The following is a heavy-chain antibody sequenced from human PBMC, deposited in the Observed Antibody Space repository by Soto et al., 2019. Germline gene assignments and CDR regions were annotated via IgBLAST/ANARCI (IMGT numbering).Heavy chain of an antibody. J-gene: IGHJ6*02. CDR3: ANYYYGSGHYFYYGMDV. D-gene: IGHD3-10*01. Sequence: SVKVSCKASGGTFSSYAISWVRQAPGQGLEWMGGIIPIFGTANYAQKFQGRVTITADESTSTAYMELSSLRSEDTAVYYCANYYYGSGHYFYYGMDVWGQGTTVTVSS. V-gene: IGHV1-69*13. CDR1: GGTFSSYA. CDR2: IIPIFGTA.